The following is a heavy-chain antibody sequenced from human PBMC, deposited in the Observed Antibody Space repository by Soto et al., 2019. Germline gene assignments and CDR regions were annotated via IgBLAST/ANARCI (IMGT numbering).Heavy chain of an antibody. V-gene: IGHV3-30*18. CDR2: ISYDGSNK. D-gene: IGHD1-26*01. Sequence: PGGSLRLSCAASGFTFSSYGMHWVRQAPGKGLEWVAVISYDGSNKYYADSVKGRFTISRDNSKNTLYLQMNSLRAEDTAVYYCAKDGGSGSYYRSYDYWGQGTLVTVSS. CDR3: AKDGGSGSYYRSYDY. J-gene: IGHJ4*02. CDR1: GFTFSSYG.